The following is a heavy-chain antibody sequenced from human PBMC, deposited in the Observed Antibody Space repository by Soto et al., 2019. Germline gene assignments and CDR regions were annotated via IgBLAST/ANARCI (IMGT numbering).Heavy chain of an antibody. CDR2: IYPGDSDT. CDR3: ARATYGSGTSNYYYYGMDV. D-gene: IGHD3-10*01. CDR1: GYSFTSYW. V-gene: IGHV5-51*01. Sequence: GESLKISCKGSGYSFTSYWIGWVRQMPGKGLEWMGIIYPGDSDTRYSPSFQGQVTISADKSISTAYLQWSSLKASDTAMYYCARATYGSGTSNYYYYGMDVWGQGTTVTVSS. J-gene: IGHJ6*02.